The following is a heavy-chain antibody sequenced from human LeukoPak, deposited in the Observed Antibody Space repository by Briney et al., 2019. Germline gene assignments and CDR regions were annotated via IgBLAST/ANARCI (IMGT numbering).Heavy chain of an antibody. V-gene: IGHV4-4*02. D-gene: IGHD5-12*01. CDR3: ARDKGGYDSKFWDY. CDR1: GGSISSSNW. Sequence: SETLSLTCAVSGGSISSSNWWSWVRQPPGKGLEWIGEIYHSGSTNYNPSLKSRVTISVDKSKNQFSLKLSSVTAADTAVYYCARDKGGYDSKFWDYWGQGTLVTVSS. J-gene: IGHJ4*02. CDR2: IYHSGST.